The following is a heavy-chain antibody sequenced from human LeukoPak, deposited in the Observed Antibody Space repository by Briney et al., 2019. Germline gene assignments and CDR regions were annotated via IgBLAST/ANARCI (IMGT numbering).Heavy chain of an antibody. CDR2: IYYSGST. J-gene: IGHJ3*02. D-gene: IGHD3-16*01. CDR3: ARGGLGYYDYVWGSYRLDAFDI. V-gene: IGHV4-59*01. CDR1: GGSIGSCY. Sequence: SETLSLTCTVSGGSIGSCYWSWIRQPPGKGLECIGYIYYSGSTNYNPSLKSRVTISVDTSKNQFSLKLSSVTAADTAVYYCARGGLGYYDYVWGSYRLDAFDIWGQGTMVTVSS.